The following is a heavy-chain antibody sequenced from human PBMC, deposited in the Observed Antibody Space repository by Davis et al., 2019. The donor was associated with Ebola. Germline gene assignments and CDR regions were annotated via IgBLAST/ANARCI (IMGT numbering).Heavy chain of an antibody. CDR3: ARGGRSSWYPFNWFET. J-gene: IGHJ5*02. Sequence: SETLSLTCTVSGGPISSSSYYWGWIRQPPGQGLEWIGSIYYSGSTYYNTSLKSRVTISVDTSKNQFSLKLSAVTAADTAVYYCARGGRSSWYPFNWFETWGQGTLVTVSS. D-gene: IGHD6-13*01. CDR1: GGPISSSSYY. V-gene: IGHV4-39*01. CDR2: IYYSGST.